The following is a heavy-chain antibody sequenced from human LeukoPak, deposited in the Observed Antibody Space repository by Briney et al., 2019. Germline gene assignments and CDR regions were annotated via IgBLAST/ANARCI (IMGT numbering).Heavy chain of an antibody. CDR1: GFTFSSYW. V-gene: IGHV3-7*01. CDR2: IKHDGSEK. J-gene: IGHJ4*02. Sequence: GGSLRLSCAASGFTFSSYWMSWVRQAPGKGLEWVANIKHDGSEKYYVDSVKGRFTISRDNAKNSLHLQMNSLRAEDTAVYYCARWRSPWAKYYYDSSGPVWGQGTLVTVSS. CDR3: ARWRSPWAKYYYDSSGPV. D-gene: IGHD3-22*01.